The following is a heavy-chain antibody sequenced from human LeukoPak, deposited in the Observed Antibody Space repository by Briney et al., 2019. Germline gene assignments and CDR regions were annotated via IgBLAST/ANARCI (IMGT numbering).Heavy chain of an antibody. V-gene: IGHV4-59*04. J-gene: IGHJ4*02. Sequence: PSETLSLTCTVCGGSISRSYWGGVRQPPGKGREWIGSIYYLGSSFDNPALTSRVTMYIDTSKNQFFLKLSSVTAADTSMYYCAKSNGYGLIDYWGQGTLVTVSS. CDR2: IYYLGSS. CDR3: AKSNGYGLIDY. D-gene: IGHD5-12*01. CDR1: GGSISRSY.